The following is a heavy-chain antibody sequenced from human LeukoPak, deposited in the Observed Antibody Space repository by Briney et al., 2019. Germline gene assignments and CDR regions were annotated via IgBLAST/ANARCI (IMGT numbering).Heavy chain of an antibody. Sequence: SETLSLTCTVSGGSISSYYWSWIRQPAGKRLEWIGRIYTSGSTNYNPSLKSRVTMSVDTSKNQFSLKLSSVTAADTAVYYCAVVVAAYNWFDPWGQGTLVTVSS. CDR1: GGSISSYY. D-gene: IGHD2-15*01. CDR2: IYTSGST. V-gene: IGHV4-4*07. CDR3: AVVVAAYNWFDP. J-gene: IGHJ5*02.